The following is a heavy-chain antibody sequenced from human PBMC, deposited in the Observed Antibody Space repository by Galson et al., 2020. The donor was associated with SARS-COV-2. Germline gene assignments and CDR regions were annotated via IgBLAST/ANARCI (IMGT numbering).Heavy chain of an antibody. CDR1: GGSFSGYY. CDR3: ARGIRDTAMVTARDGVRPFDY. J-gene: IGHJ4*02. D-gene: IGHD5-18*01. CDR2: INHSGST. Sequence: SETLSLTCAVYGGSFSGYYWSWIRQPPGKGLEWIGEINHSGSTNYNPSLKSRVTISVDTSKNQFSLKLSSVTAADTAVYYCARGIRDTAMVTARDGVRPFDYWGQGTLVTVSS. V-gene: IGHV4-34*01.